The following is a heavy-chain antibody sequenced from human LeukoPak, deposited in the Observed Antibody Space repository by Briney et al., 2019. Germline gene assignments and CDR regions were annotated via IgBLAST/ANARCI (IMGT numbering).Heavy chain of an antibody. D-gene: IGHD5-24*01. Sequence: GGSLRLSCKGSGYTFTTYWIGWVRQIPGKGLEWMGIIYPGDSDTRYSPSFQGQVTISADKSISTAYLQWSSLKASDTAMYYCARHGALEIERAFDIWGQGTMVTVSS. V-gene: IGHV5-51*01. CDR3: ARHGALEIERAFDI. CDR1: GYTFTTYW. J-gene: IGHJ3*02. CDR2: IYPGDSDT.